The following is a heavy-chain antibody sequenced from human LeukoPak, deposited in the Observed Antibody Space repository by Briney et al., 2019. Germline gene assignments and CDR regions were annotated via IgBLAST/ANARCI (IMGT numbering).Heavy chain of an antibody. J-gene: IGHJ4*02. V-gene: IGHV1-8*01. CDR1: GYTFTSYD. CDR3: ARGYYDYVWGSSSGDY. D-gene: IGHD3-16*01. Sequence: GASVTVSFTASGYTFTSYDINWVRQATGQGLEWMGWMNPNSGNTGYAQKFQGRVTMTRNTSISTAYMELSSLRSEDTAVYYCARGYYDYVWGSSSGDYWGQGTLVTVSS. CDR2: MNPNSGNT.